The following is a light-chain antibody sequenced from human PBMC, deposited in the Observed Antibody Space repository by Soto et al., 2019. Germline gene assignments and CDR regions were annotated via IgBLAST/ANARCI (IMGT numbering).Light chain of an antibody. Sequence: EIVLTQSPGTLSLSPGERATLSCRASQSVSSSYLAWYQQKPGQAPRLLIYGASSRATGIPDRFSGSGSWTDFTRSVSRLEPEDFAVYYCQQYGSSPWTFGQGIKVEIK. CDR3: QQYGSSPWT. CDR2: GAS. CDR1: QSVSSSY. J-gene: IGKJ1*01. V-gene: IGKV3-20*01.